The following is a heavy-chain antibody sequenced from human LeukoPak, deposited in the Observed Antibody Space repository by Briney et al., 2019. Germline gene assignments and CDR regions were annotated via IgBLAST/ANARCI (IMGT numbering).Heavy chain of an antibody. Sequence: TGGSLRLSCAASGFTFSNYAMHWVRQAQGKGLEWVALISYDGSSIRYADSVRGRFTISRDNSKNTLYLEVSSLRADDTAVYYCVRDHSTGGSGWYYDSWGQGTLLTVSS. J-gene: IGHJ5*01. CDR2: ISYDGSSI. V-gene: IGHV3-30*04. CDR1: GFTFSNYA. D-gene: IGHD6-19*01. CDR3: VRDHSTGGSGWYYDS.